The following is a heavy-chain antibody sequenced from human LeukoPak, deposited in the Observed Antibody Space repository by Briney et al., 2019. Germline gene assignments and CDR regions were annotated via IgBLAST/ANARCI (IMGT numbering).Heavy chain of an antibody. V-gene: IGHV5-51*01. CDR3: ARLSSEGGYDLKSEDY. Sequence: GESLQISCKGSGYSFTSYWIAWVRQMPEKGLEWMGIIYPADSDTRYSPSFQGQVSIPADKSITTAYLQWSSLKASDTAMYYCARLSSEGGYDLKSEDYWGQGTLVTVSS. CDR1: GYSFTSYW. D-gene: IGHD5-12*01. J-gene: IGHJ4*02. CDR2: IYPADSDT.